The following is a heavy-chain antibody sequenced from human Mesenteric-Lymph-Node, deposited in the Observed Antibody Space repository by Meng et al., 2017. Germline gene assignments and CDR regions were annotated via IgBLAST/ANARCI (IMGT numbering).Heavy chain of an antibody. CDR3: ARGTIGDYGY. CDR2: IIPIFGTA. CDR1: GYTFSGHG. D-gene: IGHD4-17*01. J-gene: IGHJ4*02. Sequence: QFQLVQSGTEVKKPGASVKVSCTASGYTFSGHGIGWVRQAPGQGLEWMRGIIPIFGTANYAQKFQGRVTITADKSTSTAYMGLSSLRSEDTAVYYCARGTIGDYGYWGQGTLVTVSS. V-gene: IGHV1-69*06.